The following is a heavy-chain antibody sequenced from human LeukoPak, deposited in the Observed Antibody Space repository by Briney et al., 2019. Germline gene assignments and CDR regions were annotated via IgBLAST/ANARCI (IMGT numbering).Heavy chain of an antibody. CDR2: IKNKTDGGTT. Sequence: PGGSLRLSCAASGFTFSNAWMSWVRQAPGEGLGGGGRIKNKTDGGTTDYAAPVKGRFTISRDDSKNTLYLQMNSLKTEDTAVYYCTTVAEIAVAAFDAFDIWGQGTMVTVSS. V-gene: IGHV3-15*01. CDR3: TTVAEIAVAAFDAFDI. D-gene: IGHD6-19*01. J-gene: IGHJ3*02. CDR1: GFTFSNAW.